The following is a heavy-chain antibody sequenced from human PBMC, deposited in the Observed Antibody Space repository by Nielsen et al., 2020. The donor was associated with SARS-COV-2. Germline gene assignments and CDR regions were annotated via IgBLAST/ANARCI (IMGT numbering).Heavy chain of an antibody. CDR2: IWYDGSNK. J-gene: IGHJ4*02. V-gene: IGHV3-33*08. CDR3: ASTWKTGDFDY. D-gene: IGHD7-27*01. Sequence: GESLKISCAASGFTFSSYGMHWVRQAPGKGLEWVAVIWYDGSNKYYADSVKGRFTISRDNSKNTLYLQMNSLRAEDTAVYYCASTWKTGDFDYWGQGTLVTVSS. CDR1: GFTFSSYG.